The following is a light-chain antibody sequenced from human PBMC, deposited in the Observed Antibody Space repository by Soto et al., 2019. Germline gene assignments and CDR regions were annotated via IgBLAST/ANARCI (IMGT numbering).Light chain of an antibody. CDR1: QSFSSN. V-gene: IGKV3-15*01. Sequence: EIMMTQSPSTLSVSPGEGATLSWRASQSFSSNFAWYQQKPGQAPRLLIYCASTRATGIPARFSGSGSATEFTLTISSLQSEDFAVYYCQQYNNWPPWTFGQGPKVDIK. J-gene: IGKJ1*01. CDR2: CAS. CDR3: QQYNNWPPWT.